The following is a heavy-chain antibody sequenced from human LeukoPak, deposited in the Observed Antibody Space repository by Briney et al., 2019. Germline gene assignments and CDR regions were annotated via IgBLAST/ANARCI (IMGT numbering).Heavy chain of an antibody. CDR3: ASTSGYSSYYFDY. D-gene: IGHD6-19*01. Sequence: ASVKVSCKASGYTFTGYYMHWVRQAPGQGLEWMGRIIPILGIANYAQKFQGRVTITADKSTSTAYMELSSLRSEDTAVYYCASTSGYSSYYFDYWGQGTLVTVSS. V-gene: IGHV1-69*02. J-gene: IGHJ4*02. CDR1: GYTFTGYY. CDR2: IIPILGIA.